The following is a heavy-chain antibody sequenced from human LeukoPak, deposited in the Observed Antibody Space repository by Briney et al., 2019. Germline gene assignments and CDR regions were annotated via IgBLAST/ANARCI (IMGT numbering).Heavy chain of an antibody. CDR2: ISSSSSYI. CDR3: ASGTSYGLVMYYFDY. J-gene: IGHJ4*02. D-gene: IGHD5-18*01. V-gene: IGHV3-21*01. Sequence: GGSLRLSCAASGFTFSSYSINWVRQAPGKGLEWVSSISSSSSYIYYADSVKGRFTISRDNAKNSLYLQMNSLRAEDTAVYYCASGTSYGLVMYYFDYWGQGTLVTVSS. CDR1: GFTFSSYS.